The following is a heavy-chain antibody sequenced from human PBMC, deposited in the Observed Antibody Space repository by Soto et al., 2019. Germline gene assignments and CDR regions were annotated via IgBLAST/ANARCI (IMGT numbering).Heavy chain of an antibody. CDR3: ARNDYGDQKPPFPDY. V-gene: IGHV4-30-4*01. J-gene: IGHJ4*02. CDR1: GGSISSGDYY. D-gene: IGHD4-17*01. Sequence: QVQLQESGPGLVKPSQTLSLTCTVSGGSISSGDYYWSWIRQPPGKGLGWIGYIYYSGSTYYNPSLKSRVTLSVDTSKNQFSLKLSSVTAADTAVYYCARNDYGDQKPPFPDYWGQGTLVTVSS. CDR2: IYYSGST.